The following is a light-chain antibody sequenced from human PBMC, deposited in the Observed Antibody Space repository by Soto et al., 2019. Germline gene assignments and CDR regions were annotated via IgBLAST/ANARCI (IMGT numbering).Light chain of an antibody. CDR1: QSISSW. Sequence: DIQMTQSPSTLSASVGDRVTITCRASQSISSWLAWYQQKPWKAPKILIYKVSNLESGVPSRFSGSGSGTEFTLTISSLQSDDFATYYFQQYNSDPVTFGQGTKLEIK. CDR2: KVS. CDR3: QQYNSDPVT. J-gene: IGKJ2*01. V-gene: IGKV1-5*03.